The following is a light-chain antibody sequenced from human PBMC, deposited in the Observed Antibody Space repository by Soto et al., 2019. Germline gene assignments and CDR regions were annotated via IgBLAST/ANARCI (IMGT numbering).Light chain of an antibody. J-gene: IGKJ4*01. CDR2: DAS. CDR3: QQRSNWPLT. V-gene: IGKV3-11*01. CDR1: QSVSSY. Sequence: EIVLTQSPATLSLSPGERATLSCRASQSVSSYFAWYQQKPGQAPRLLIYDASNRATGIPARFSGSGSRTDFTLTISSPEPEDVAVYYCQQRSNWPLTFGGGTKVEIK.